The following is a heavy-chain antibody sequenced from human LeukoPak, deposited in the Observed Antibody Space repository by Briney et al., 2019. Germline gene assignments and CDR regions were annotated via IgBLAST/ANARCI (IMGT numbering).Heavy chain of an antibody. J-gene: IGHJ5*02. CDR1: GGSFSGYY. CDR2: INHSGST. CDR3: ARGLSYHNWYDP. V-gene: IGHV4-34*01. Sequence: PSETLSLTCAVYGGSFSGYYWTWIRQPPGKGLEWIGEINHSGSTNYSPSLKSRVTISMDTSKNQFSLKLSSVTAADTAVYYCARGLSYHNWYDPWGQGTLVTVSS. D-gene: IGHD3-10*01.